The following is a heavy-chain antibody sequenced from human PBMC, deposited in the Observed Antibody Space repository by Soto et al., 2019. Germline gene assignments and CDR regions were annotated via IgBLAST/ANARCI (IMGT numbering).Heavy chain of an antibody. Sequence: QVQLVQSGAEVKKPGASMKVSCKASGYTFTGYYLHWVRQAPGQGLEWMGWINPNSGGAIYAQKFQGSVTMTRDTSTNTAYMELNSLKSDDTALYYCARDGEDSGAGSFRYWGQGTLVAVSS. J-gene: IGHJ4*02. CDR2: INPNSGGA. V-gene: IGHV1-2*04. D-gene: IGHD3-10*01. CDR3: ARDGEDSGAGSFRY. CDR1: GYTFTGYY.